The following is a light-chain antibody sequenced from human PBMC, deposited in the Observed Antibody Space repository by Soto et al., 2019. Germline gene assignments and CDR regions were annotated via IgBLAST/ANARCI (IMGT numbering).Light chain of an antibody. CDR2: GAS. J-gene: IGKJ1*01. Sequence: EIVLTQSPGTLSLSPGERATLSCRASQSVSSSYLAWYQQKPGQAPRLLIYGASSRATGIPDRFSGSGSGTDFTLTISRLEPEDFAVYYCQQYCSSHWTFGQGTKVDIK. CDR1: QSVSSSY. CDR3: QQYCSSHWT. V-gene: IGKV3-20*01.